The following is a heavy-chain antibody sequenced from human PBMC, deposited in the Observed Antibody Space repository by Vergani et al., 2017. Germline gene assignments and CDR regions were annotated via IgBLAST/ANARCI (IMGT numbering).Heavy chain of an antibody. CDR3: ASPGGQIAAAGSYYYYYGMDV. V-gene: IGHV1-3*04. Sequence: QVQLVQSGAEVKKPGASVKVSCKASGYTFTSYAMHWVRQAPGQRLEWMGWINTGNGNTKYSQKFQGRVTITRETSASTAYMELSSLRSEDTAVYYCASPGGQIAAAGSYYYYYGMDVWGQGTTVTVSS. D-gene: IGHD6-13*01. CDR1: GYTFTSYA. J-gene: IGHJ6*02. CDR2: INTGNGNT.